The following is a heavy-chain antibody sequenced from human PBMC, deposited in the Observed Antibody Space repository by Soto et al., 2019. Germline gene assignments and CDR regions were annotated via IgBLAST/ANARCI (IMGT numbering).Heavy chain of an antibody. V-gene: IGHV4-34*01. D-gene: IGHD3-22*01. CDR1: GGSFSGYY. J-gene: IGHJ6*02. Sequence: SETLSLTCAVYGGSFSGYYWSWIRQPPGKGLEWIGEINHSGSTNYNPSLKSRVTISVDTSKNQFSLKLSSVTAADTAVYYCARAQRPKNRGYFYYYYYYGMDVWGQGTTVTVSS. CDR3: ARAQRPKNRGYFYYYYYYGMDV. CDR2: INHSGST.